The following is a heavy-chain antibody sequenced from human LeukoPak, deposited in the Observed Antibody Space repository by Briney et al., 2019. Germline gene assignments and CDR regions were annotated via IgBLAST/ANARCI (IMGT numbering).Heavy chain of an antibody. CDR2: ISSSGSTI. D-gene: IGHD1-26*01. CDR1: GFTFSSYE. J-gene: IGHJ6*03. CDR3: AKQYSGSPWYMDV. V-gene: IGHV3-48*03. Sequence: GGSLRLSCAASGFTFSSYEMNWVRQAPGKGLEWVSHISSSGSTIYYTDSVKGRFTISRDNSKNSLYLQMNSLRAEDTAIYYCAKQYSGSPWYMDVWGKGTTVTVSS.